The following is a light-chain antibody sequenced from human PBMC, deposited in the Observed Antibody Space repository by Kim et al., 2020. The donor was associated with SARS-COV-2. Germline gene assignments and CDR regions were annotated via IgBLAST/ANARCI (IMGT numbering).Light chain of an antibody. Sequence: SVRLTCTLSSDHRNYAIAWHQQQPEKGPRFLMQLDNDGSHKKGDGIPDRFSGSSSGAERYLTISSLHSEDEADYYCQTWATGIRVFGGGTKLTVL. J-gene: IGLJ3*02. CDR2: LDNDGSH. CDR1: SDHRNYA. CDR3: QTWATGIRV. V-gene: IGLV4-69*01.